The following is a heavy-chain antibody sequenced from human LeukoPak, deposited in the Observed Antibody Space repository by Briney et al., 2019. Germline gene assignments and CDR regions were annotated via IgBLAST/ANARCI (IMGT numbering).Heavy chain of an antibody. CDR2: IYHSGST. Sequence: SETLSLTCTVSGYSISSGYYWGWIRQPPGKGLEWIGSIYHSGSTYYNPSLKSRVTISVDTSKNQFSLKLSSVTAADTAVYYCARLRYSGSYLRHYYYMDVWGKGTTVTVSS. CDR1: GYSISSGYY. V-gene: IGHV4-38-2*02. D-gene: IGHD1-26*01. CDR3: ARLRYSGSYLRHYYYMDV. J-gene: IGHJ6*03.